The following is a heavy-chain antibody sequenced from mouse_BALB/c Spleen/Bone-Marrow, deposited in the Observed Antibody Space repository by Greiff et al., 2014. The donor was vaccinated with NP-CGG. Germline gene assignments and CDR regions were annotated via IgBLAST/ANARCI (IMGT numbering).Heavy chain of an antibody. CDR2: VYPANGTT. CDR3: AIYYGNYYAMDY. J-gene: IGHJ4*01. D-gene: IGHD2-1*01. Sequence: VQLKESGAELVKPGASVQVSCTASGFYIKDTYMPWVEQRPEQGLEWVGRVYPANGTTKYDPKVQGKATITADSSSNTAYLQLSSLTSEDTAVYYCAIYYGNYYAMDYWGQGTSVTVSS. V-gene: IGHV14-3*02. CDR1: GFYIKDTY.